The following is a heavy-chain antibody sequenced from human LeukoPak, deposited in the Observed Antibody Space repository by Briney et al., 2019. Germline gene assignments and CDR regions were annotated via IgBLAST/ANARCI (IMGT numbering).Heavy chain of an antibody. CDR3: AKDGSHYGDYYFDY. CDR1: GFTFSSYG. CDR2: ISYDGSNK. V-gene: IGHV3-30*18. Sequence: PTGRSLRLSCAASGFTFSSYGMHWVRQAPGKGLEWVAVISYDGSNKYYADSVKGRFTISRDNSKNTLYLQMNSLRAEDTAVYYCAKDGSHYGDYYFDYWGQGTLVTVSS. J-gene: IGHJ4*02. D-gene: IGHD4-17*01.